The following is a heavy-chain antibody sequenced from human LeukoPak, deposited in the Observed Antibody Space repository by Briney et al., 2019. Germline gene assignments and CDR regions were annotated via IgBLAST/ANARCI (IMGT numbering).Heavy chain of an antibody. CDR2: IYHSGST. V-gene: IGHV4-30-2*01. CDR1: GGSISSSAHY. J-gene: IGHJ4*02. Sequence: SSETLSLTCTVSGGSISSSAHYWSWIRQPPGKGLEWIGYIYHSGSTYYNPSLKSRLNISVDKSKNQFSLKLSSVTAADTAVYYCAREGMTTVTLDSWGQGTLVTVSS. CDR3: AREGMTTVTLDS. D-gene: IGHD4-11*01.